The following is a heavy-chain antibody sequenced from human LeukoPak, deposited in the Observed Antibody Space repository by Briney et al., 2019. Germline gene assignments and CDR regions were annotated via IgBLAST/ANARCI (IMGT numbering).Heavy chain of an antibody. V-gene: IGHV3-30*18. J-gene: IGHJ4*02. Sequence: GRSLRLSCAASRSTFSSYGMHWVRQAPGKGLEWVSVISSDGSNKYYADSVKGRFTISRDNTKNTLYLQMNSLRAEDTAVFYCAKEHYSDSSGYLDNWGQGTLVTVSS. CDR2: ISSDGSNK. CDR3: AKEHYSDSSGYLDN. D-gene: IGHD3-22*01. CDR1: RSTFSSYG.